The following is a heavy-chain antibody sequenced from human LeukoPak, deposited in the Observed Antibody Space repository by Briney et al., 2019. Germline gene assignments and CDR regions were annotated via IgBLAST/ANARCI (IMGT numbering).Heavy chain of an antibody. CDR2: IYYSGST. CDR1: GGSISSYY. Sequence: PSETLSLTCTVSGGSISSYYWSWIRQPPGKGLEWIGYIYYSGSTNYNPSLKSRVTISVDTSKDQFSLKLSSLTAADTAVYYCASSSGWYGGYFDYWGQGTLVTVSS. J-gene: IGHJ4*02. V-gene: IGHV4-59*01. D-gene: IGHD6-19*01. CDR3: ASSSGWYGGYFDY.